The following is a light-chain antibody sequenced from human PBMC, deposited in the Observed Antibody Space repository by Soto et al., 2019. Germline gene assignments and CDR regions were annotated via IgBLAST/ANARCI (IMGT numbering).Light chain of an antibody. CDR1: QSISTY. V-gene: IGKV1-39*01. CDR3: QQSYSIPYT. CDR2: AAS. Sequence: DIQMTQSPSSLSASVGDNVSITCRASQSISTYLNWYQQIPGKAPQLLIFAASSLQSGVPSRFSGRGSGTEFTLTISSLQPEDFATYFCQQSYSIPYTFGQGTKLEIK. J-gene: IGKJ2*01.